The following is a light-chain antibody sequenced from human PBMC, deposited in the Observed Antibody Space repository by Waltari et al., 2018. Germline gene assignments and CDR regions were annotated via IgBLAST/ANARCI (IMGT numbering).Light chain of an antibody. J-gene: IGKJ4*01. Sequence: DIQMTHSPSSVSASVVDRVTITCRASQDISRYLVWYQQKPGKAPNLLIYGASNLQSGVPSRFSGSGSGTDFTLTIDTLQPEDFATYFCQQSNYFPLTFGGGTKVEIE. CDR3: QQSNYFPLT. CDR2: GAS. V-gene: IGKV1-12*01. CDR1: QDISRY.